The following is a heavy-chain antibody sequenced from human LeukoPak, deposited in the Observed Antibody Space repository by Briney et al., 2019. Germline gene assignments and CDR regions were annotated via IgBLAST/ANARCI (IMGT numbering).Heavy chain of an antibody. CDR1: GITLNWYG. J-gene: IGHJ3*02. Sequence: PGGVLGISCGASGITLNWYGLHLGRPAPGKGLGGVAFIRYDGSNKYYADSVRGRFTISRDNSKSTLYLQMNSLRAEDTAVYYCAKDPTRVPGAFDIWGQGTMVTVSS. CDR2: IRYDGSNK. V-gene: IGHV3-30*02. CDR3: AKDPTRVPGAFDI. D-gene: IGHD3-10*01.